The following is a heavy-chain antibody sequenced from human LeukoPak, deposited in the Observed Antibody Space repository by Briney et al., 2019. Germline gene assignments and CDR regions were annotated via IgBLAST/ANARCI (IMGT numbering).Heavy chain of an antibody. J-gene: IGHJ4*02. Sequence: GGSLGLSCVPSGFTFSNAWMSWVRQAPGKGLEWAGRIKSKTDGGTTDYAAPVKGRFTISRDDSKNTLYLQMNSLKTEDTAVYYCTTPTIWGQGTLVTVSS. D-gene: IGHD5-12*01. CDR2: IKSKTDGGTT. CDR1: GFTFSNAW. CDR3: TTPTI. V-gene: IGHV3-15*01.